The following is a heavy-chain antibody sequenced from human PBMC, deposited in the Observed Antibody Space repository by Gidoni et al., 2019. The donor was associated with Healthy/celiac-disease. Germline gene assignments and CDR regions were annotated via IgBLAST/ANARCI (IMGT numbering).Heavy chain of an antibody. J-gene: IGHJ4*02. CDR3: AKVSAYSFGYVFS. CDR1: GFPFSRNA. V-gene: IGHV3-23*01. D-gene: IGHD5-18*01. Sequence: EVQLLESGGDLVKSGGSLRLSFAASGFPFSRNAMGWVRQAPGKGLEWVSDISGSGATTNYADSVKARFAISRDNSRDMLYLQMNSLRPDDTAVYYCAKVSAYSFGYVFSGGQGTLVTVSS. CDR2: ISGSGATT.